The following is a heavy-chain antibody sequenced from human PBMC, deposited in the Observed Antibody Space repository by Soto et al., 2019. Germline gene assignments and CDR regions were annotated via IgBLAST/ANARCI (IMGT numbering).Heavy chain of an antibody. CDR2: NFSNDEK. V-gene: IGHV2-26*01. Sequence: QVTLKESGPVLVNPTETLTLTCTVSGSSLRDPKVGVTWVRQPPGKAMEWLAHNFSNDEKSYCTSRRSRVTISKDSSGTQVVLTMTNMDPVDTATYFCARISRYSYDFDFWGQGTLVTVSS. CDR3: ARISRYSYDFDF. J-gene: IGHJ4*02. D-gene: IGHD5-18*01. CDR1: GSSLRDPKVG.